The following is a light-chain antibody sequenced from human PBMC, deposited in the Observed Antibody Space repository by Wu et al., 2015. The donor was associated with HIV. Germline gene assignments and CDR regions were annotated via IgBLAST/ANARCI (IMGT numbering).Light chain of an antibody. CDR3: RHRSDWPT. CDR2: DAS. Sequence: DIVLTQSPATLSLSPGERATLSCRASQSVSRYLVWYQQKPGQAPRLLIYDASNRATGIPARFSGSGSGTDFTLTISSLEPEDFAVYYCRHRSDWPTFGQGTKVEIQ. CDR1: QSVSRY. V-gene: IGKV3-11*01. J-gene: IGKJ1*01.